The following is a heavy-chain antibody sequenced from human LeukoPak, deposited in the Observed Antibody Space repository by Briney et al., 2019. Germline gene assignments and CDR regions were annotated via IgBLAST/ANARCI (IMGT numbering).Heavy chain of an antibody. Sequence: GGSLRLSCAASGFTFGNHWITWVRQAPGKGLEWLAHIKEDGSETAYVDSVRGRFTISRDNAKNSLYLQMSSLRDEDTAVYYCARDRGFFLFDYWGQGTLVSVPS. CDR2: IKEDGSET. CDR3: ARDRGFFLFDY. V-gene: IGHV3-7*01. CDR1: GFTFGNHW. D-gene: IGHD3-10*01. J-gene: IGHJ4*02.